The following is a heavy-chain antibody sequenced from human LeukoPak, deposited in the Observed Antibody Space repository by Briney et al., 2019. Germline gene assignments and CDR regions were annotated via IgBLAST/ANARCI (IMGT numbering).Heavy chain of an antibody. J-gene: IGHJ5*02. CDR3: ARATVTTGWFDP. V-gene: IGHV4-59*01. D-gene: IGHD4-17*01. CDR2: IYYSGST. CDR1: GGSISSYY. Sequence: PSETLSLTCTVSGGSISSYYWSWIRQPPGKGLEWIGYIYYSGSTNYNPSLKSRVTISVDTSKNQFSLKLSSVTAADTAVYYCARATVTTGWFDPWGQGTLVTVSS.